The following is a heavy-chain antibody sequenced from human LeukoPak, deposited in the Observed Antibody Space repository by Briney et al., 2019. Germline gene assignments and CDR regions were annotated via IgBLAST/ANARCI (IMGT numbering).Heavy chain of an antibody. CDR2: IYPGDSDT. J-gene: IGHJ4*02. CDR3: ARRYCSGGSCSYVDY. D-gene: IGHD2-15*01. CDR1: GYSCTSYW. Sequence: GESLKISCKGSGYSCTSYWIGWVRQMPGKGLEWMGIIYPGDSDTRYSPSFQGQVTISADKSISTAYLQWSSLKASDTAMYYCARRYCSGGSCSYVDYWGQGTLVTVSS. V-gene: IGHV5-51*01.